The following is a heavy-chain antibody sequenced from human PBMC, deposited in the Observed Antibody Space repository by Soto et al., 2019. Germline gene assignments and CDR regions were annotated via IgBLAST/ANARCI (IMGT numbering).Heavy chain of an antibody. Sequence: QVQLQESGPGLVKPSDTLSLTCSVSGGSVSNHLYYWGWIRQPPGNGLEWIANVYYNGSTNYNPSLKSRVTISLDTSKNQFSLKLSSVTAADTAVYYCARVDYGDYPWFDPWGQGTPVTVSS. D-gene: IGHD4-17*01. J-gene: IGHJ5*02. V-gene: IGHV4-61*01. CDR1: GGSVSNHLYY. CDR2: VYYNGST. CDR3: ARVDYGDYPWFDP.